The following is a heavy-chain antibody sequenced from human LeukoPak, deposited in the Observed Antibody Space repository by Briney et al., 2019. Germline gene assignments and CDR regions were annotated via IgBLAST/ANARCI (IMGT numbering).Heavy chain of an antibody. CDR2: IGYEGVHK. Sequence: PGGSLRLSCAASGFTFNNFSMHWVRQAPGKGLEWVSFIGYEGVHKYYADSVKGRFTISKDNSKATLYLQMNSLRPEDTAVYYCAKDLHGGYSSDYWGQGTLVTVFS. D-gene: IGHD4-23*01. CDR3: AKDLHGGYSSDY. V-gene: IGHV3-30*02. J-gene: IGHJ4*02. CDR1: GFTFNNFS.